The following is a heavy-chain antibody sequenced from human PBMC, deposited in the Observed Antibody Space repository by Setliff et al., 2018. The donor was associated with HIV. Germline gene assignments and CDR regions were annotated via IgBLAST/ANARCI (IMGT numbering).Heavy chain of an antibody. Sequence: ASVKVSCKTSGYTFSNYPIHWLRQAPGQRPEWMGWVNTGKGDTKYTQRFQDRLTITTDSSASSVYMELSSLSSDDTAIYYCARDRFTLTSSIFGFWGHGTLVTVSS. CDR3: ARDRFTLTSSIFGF. CDR2: VNTGKGDT. D-gene: IGHD3-3*01. CDR1: GYTFSNYP. J-gene: IGHJ4*01. V-gene: IGHV1-3*04.